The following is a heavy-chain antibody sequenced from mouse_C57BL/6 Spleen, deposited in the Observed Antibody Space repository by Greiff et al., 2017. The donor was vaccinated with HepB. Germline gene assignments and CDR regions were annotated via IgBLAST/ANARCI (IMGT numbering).Heavy chain of an antibody. CDR1: GFTFSNYW. CDR2: IRLKSDNYAT. V-gene: IGHV6-3*01. Sequence: EVKLVESGGGLVQPGGSMKLSCVASGFTFSNYWMNWVRQSPEKGLEWVAQIRLKSDNYATHYAESVKGRFTISRDDSKSSVYLQMNNLRAEDTGIYYCIRKAHFDYWGQGTTLTVSS. J-gene: IGHJ2*01. CDR3: IRKAHFDY.